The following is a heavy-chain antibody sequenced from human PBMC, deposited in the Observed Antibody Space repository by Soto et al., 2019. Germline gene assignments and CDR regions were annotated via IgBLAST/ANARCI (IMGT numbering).Heavy chain of an antibody. Sequence: PGGSLRLSCAASGCTFSSYAMIWVRQAPGKGLEWVSAISGSGGSTYYADSVKGRFTISRDNSKNTLYLQMNSLRAEDTAVYYCAKTGSEQDIVVVPAAGPYYYYMDVWGKGTTVTVSS. D-gene: IGHD2-2*01. J-gene: IGHJ6*03. CDR3: AKTGSEQDIVVVPAAGPYYYYMDV. V-gene: IGHV3-23*01. CDR2: ISGSGGST. CDR1: GCTFSSYA.